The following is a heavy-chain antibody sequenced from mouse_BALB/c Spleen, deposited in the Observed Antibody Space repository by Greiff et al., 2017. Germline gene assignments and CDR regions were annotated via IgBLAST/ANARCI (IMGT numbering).Heavy chain of an antibody. CDR1: GYTFTSYW. J-gene: IGHJ3*01. Sequence: QVQLQQPGAELVKPGASVKLSCKASGYTFTSYWMHWVKQRPGQGLEWIGEINPSNGRTNYNEKFKSKATLTVDKSSSTAYMQLSSLTSEDSAVYYCARPYGNYETWFAYWGQGTLVTVSA. CDR2: INPSNGRT. V-gene: IGHV1S81*02. CDR3: ARPYGNYETWFAY. D-gene: IGHD2-1*01.